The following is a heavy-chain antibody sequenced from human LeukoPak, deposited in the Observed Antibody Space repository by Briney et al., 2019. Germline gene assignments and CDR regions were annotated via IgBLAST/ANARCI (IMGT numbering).Heavy chain of an antibody. CDR1: GGSISSSSYY. CDR2: IYYSGST. Sequence: SETLSLTCTVSGGSISSSSYYWGWIRQPPGKGLEWIGSIYYSGSTYYNPSLKSRVTMSVDTSKNQFSLKLSSVTAADTAVYYCARLSLIAAAGTFLTGWFDPWGQGTLVTVSS. CDR3: ARLSLIAAAGTFLTGWFDP. V-gene: IGHV4-39*01. J-gene: IGHJ5*02. D-gene: IGHD6-13*01.